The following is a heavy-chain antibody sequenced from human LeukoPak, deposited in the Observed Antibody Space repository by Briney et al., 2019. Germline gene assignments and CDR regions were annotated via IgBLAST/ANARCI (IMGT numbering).Heavy chain of an antibody. CDR3: ARRKNYYDSSGFYRYYFDY. V-gene: IGHV5-51*01. CDR1: GYSFTSYW. D-gene: IGHD3-22*01. J-gene: IGHJ4*02. Sequence: GESLKISCKGFGYSFTSYWIGWVRQMPGKGLEWMGIIYPGDSDTRYSPSFQGQVTISADKSITTAYLQWSSLKASDTATYYCARRKNYYDSSGFYRYYFDYWGQGTLVTVSS. CDR2: IYPGDSDT.